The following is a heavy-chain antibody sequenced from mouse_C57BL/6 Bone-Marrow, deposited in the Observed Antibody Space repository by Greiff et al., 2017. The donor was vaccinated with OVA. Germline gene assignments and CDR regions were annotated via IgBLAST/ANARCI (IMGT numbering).Heavy chain of an antibody. CDR2: ISSGGSYT. V-gene: IGHV5-6*01. D-gene: IGHD1-1*01. CDR3: ARGDYGSIYDMDY. Sequence: EVQLQESGGDLVKPGGSLKLSCAASGFTFSSYGMSWVRQTPDKRLEWVATISSGGSYTYYPDSVKGRFTISRDNAKNTLYLQMSSLKSEDTAMYYCARGDYGSIYDMDYWGQGTSVTVSS. J-gene: IGHJ4*01. CDR1: GFTFSSYG.